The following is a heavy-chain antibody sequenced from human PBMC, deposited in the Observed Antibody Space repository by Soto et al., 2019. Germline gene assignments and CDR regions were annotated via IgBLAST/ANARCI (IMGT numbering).Heavy chain of an antibody. J-gene: IGHJ5*02. D-gene: IGHD3-10*01. CDR3: ARHAYGSGSYYQYNWFDP. Sequence: SETLSLTCTVSGGSISSYYWSWIRQPPGKGLEWIGYIYYSGSTNYNPSLKSRVTISVDTSKNQFSLKLSSVTAADTAVYYCARHAYGSGSYYQYNWFDPWGQGTLVTVSS. CDR2: IYYSGST. V-gene: IGHV4-59*08. CDR1: GGSISSYY.